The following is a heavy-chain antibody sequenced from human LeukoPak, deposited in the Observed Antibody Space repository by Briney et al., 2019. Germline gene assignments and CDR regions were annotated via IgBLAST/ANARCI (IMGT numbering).Heavy chain of an antibody. Sequence: ASVKVSCKASGYTFTSYDINWVRQATGQGLEWMGWINPHSGGTKYAQKFQGRVTVTRDTSIGTTYMELSRLTSDDRAVYFCARVPPQSDSFDIWGQGTMVTV. V-gene: IGHV1-2*02. J-gene: IGHJ3*02. CDR3: ARVPPQSDSFDI. CDR2: INPHSGGT. D-gene: IGHD6-19*01. CDR1: GYTFTSYD.